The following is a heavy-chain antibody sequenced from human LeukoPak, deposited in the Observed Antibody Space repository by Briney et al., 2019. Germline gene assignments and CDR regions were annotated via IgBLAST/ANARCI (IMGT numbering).Heavy chain of an antibody. J-gene: IGHJ4*02. V-gene: IGHV3-74*01. CDR3: ARESRAYYLENYYFDY. Sequence: PGGSLRLSCAASGFTFSNYWMHWVRQAPGKGLVWVSRISGDGSSPRYADSVKGRFTISRDNAKNTLYLQMNSLRAEDTAVYYCARESRAYYLENYYFDYWGKGTLDPVSS. D-gene: IGHD3-22*01. CDR1: GFTFSNYW. CDR2: ISGDGSSP.